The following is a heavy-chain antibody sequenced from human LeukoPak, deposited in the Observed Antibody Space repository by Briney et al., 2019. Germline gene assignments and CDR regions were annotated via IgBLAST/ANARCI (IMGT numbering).Heavy chain of an antibody. J-gene: IGHJ4*02. CDR2: ICSTSRCI. Sequence: GSLRLSCAASGFTFSSYSMNWVRQAPGKGLEWVSSICSTSRCIFYADSVKGRFTISRDNAKSSLYLQMNDLRAEDTAVYYCAKWEPPTPYNVWGQGTLVTVSS. D-gene: IGHD1-14*01. CDR1: GFTFSSYS. CDR3: AKWEPPTPYNV. V-gene: IGHV3-21*04.